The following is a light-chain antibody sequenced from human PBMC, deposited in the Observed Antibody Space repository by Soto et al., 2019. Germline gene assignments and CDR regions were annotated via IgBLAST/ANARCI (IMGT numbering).Light chain of an antibody. CDR3: QQYDSYST. J-gene: IGKJ1*01. Sequence: DIQMAQSPSTLSASVGDRVTITCRASHSISSYLAWYQQKPGKAPKLLIYDASSLESGVPSRFSGSGSGTEFTLTISSLQPDDFATYYCQQYDSYSTFGQGTKVDIK. V-gene: IGKV1-5*01. CDR2: DAS. CDR1: HSISSY.